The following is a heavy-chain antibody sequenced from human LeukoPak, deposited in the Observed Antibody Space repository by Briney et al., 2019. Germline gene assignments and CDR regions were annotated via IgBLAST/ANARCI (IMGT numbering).Heavy chain of an antibody. V-gene: IGHV3-48*02. J-gene: IGHJ4*02. CDR1: GFILSSYG. CDR2: TTSPNGI. CDR3: ARAPVDWLSPDYYFDY. D-gene: IGHD3-9*01. Sequence: GGSLRLSCAASGFILSSYGMNWVRQAPGKGLEWISSTTSPNGINYADSVKGRFTISRDNAKNSLCLQMNSLRDEDTAVYYCARAPVDWLSPDYYFDYWGQGTLVTVSS.